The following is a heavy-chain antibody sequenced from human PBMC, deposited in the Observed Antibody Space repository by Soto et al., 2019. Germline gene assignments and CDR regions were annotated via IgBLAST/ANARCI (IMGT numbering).Heavy chain of an antibody. Sequence: SETLSLTCTVSGGSISSSSPYWGWIPQPPXKGLEWIGSIYYSGSTYYNPSLKSRVTISVDTSKNQFSLKLSAVTAADTAVYYCAGHQSRPRAGRLNGFDPWGQGTLVTVSS. CDR2: IYYSGST. V-gene: IGHV4-39*01. CDR1: GGSISSSSPY. CDR3: AGHQSRPRAGRLNGFDP. J-gene: IGHJ5*02. D-gene: IGHD3-22*01.